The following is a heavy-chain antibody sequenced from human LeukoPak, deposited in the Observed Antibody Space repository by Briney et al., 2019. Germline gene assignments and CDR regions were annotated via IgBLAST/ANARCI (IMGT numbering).Heavy chain of an antibody. V-gene: IGHV3-48*04. Sequence: GGSLRLSCAASGFTFSSYSMNWVRQAPGKGLEWVSYISSSSSTIYYADSVKGRFTISRDNAKNSLYLQMNSLRAEDTALYYCARGHSSSWGALDIWGQGTMVTVSS. CDR2: ISSSSSTI. CDR3: ARGHSSSWGALDI. D-gene: IGHD6-13*01. CDR1: GFTFSSYS. J-gene: IGHJ3*02.